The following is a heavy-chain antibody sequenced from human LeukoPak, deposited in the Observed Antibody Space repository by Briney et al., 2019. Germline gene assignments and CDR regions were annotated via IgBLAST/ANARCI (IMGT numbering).Heavy chain of an antibody. J-gene: IGHJ4*02. Sequence: GGSLRLSCEASGFTISNYYMSWVRQAPGKGLEWVSVIFSGGTIYYADAVKGRFTISKDNSKNTLYLQMNSLRAEDTAVYYCARGAITIFGVDRLDYWGQGTLVTVSS. V-gene: IGHV3-66*01. D-gene: IGHD3-3*01. CDR2: IFSGGTI. CDR1: GFTISNYY. CDR3: ARGAITIFGVDRLDY.